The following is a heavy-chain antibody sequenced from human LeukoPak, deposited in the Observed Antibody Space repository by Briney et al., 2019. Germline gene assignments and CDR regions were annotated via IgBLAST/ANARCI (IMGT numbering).Heavy chain of an antibody. CDR1: GFTFSSYS. V-gene: IGHV3-7*01. CDR3: AELGITMIGGV. Sequence: PGGSLRPSCTASGFTFSSYSMNWVRQAPGKGLEWVANIKQDGSEKYYVDSVKGRFTISRDNAKNSLYLQMNSLRAEDTAVYYCAELGITMIGGVWGKGTTVTISS. CDR2: IKQDGSEK. D-gene: IGHD3-10*02. J-gene: IGHJ6*04.